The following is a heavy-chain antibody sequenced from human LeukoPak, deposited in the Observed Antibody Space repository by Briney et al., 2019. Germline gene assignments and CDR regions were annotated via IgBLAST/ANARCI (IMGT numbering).Heavy chain of an antibody. CDR1: GDSVSSNSAA. V-gene: IGHV6-1*01. D-gene: IGHD3-3*01. Sequence: SQTLSLTCAISGDSVSSNSAAWNWIRQSPSIGLEWLGGTYYRSKWYNDYAVSVKSRITINPDTSKNQFSLQLNSVTPEDTAVYYCARARTTTTIFGVVIRPVKPYYYYYMDVWGKGTTVTVSS. CDR2: TYYRSKWYN. J-gene: IGHJ6*03. CDR3: ARARTTTTIFGVVIRPVKPYYYYYMDV.